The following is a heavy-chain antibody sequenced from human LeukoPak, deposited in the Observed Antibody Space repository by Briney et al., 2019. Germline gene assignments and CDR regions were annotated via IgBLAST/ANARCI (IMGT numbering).Heavy chain of an antibody. CDR3: ARGQRGFGVVIYGILHYYFDY. V-gene: IGHV3-30*02. D-gene: IGHD3-3*01. Sequence: PGGSLRLSCAASGFTFSSYGMHWVRQAPGKGLEWVAFIRYDGSNKYYADSVKGRFTISRDNSKNTLYLQMNSLRAEDTAVYYCARGQRGFGVVIYGILHYYFDYWGQGTLVTVPS. CDR2: IRYDGSNK. CDR1: GFTFSSYG. J-gene: IGHJ4*02.